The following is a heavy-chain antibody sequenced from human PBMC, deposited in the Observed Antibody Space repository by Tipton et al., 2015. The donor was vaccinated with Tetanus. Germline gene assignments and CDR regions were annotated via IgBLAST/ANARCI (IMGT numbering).Heavy chain of an antibody. Sequence: TLSLTCTVSGGSISSSSYYWGWIRQPPGKGLEWIGSIYYSGSTYYNPSLKSRVTISVDTSKNQFSLKLSSVTAADTAVYYCARTLGRYYYDSSGYFEDFNWFDPWGQGTLVTVSS. CDR3: ARTLGRYYYDSSGYFEDFNWFDP. V-gene: IGHV4-39*01. D-gene: IGHD3-22*01. J-gene: IGHJ5*02. CDR1: GGSISSSSYY. CDR2: IYYSGST.